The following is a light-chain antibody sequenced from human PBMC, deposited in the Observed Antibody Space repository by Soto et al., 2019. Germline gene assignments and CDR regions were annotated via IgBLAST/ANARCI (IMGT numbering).Light chain of an antibody. CDR1: QAIGTD. CDR3: LQHNTYPLS. J-gene: IGKJ4*01. CDR2: AAS. V-gene: IGKV1-17*01. Sequence: DIQMTQSPSSLSVSIGDRITITCRATQAIGTDLGWYQQKPGKAPKRLIYAASNLESGVPSRFSGAGSGTDFTLTISSLQPEDFATYYCLQHNTYPLSFGGGTKVEVK.